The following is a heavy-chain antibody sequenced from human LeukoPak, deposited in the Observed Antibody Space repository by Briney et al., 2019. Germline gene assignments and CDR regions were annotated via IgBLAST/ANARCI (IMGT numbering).Heavy chain of an antibody. CDR1: GFSLTARPVG. J-gene: IGHJ4*02. D-gene: IGHD1-26*01. CDR3: ARGTSGSYLDY. V-gene: IGHV2-5*02. CDR2: IYWDDDK. Sequence: SGPTLVKPTQTLTLTCTFSGFSLTARPVGVGWIRQPPGKAPEWLALIYWDDDKRYSPSLKNRLTVTKDTSKNQVILTMTNMDPVDTATYYCARGTSGSYLDYWGQRTLVTVSS.